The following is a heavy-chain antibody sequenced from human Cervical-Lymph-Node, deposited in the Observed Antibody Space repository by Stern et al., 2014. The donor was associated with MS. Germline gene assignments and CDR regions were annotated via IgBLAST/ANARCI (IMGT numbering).Heavy chain of an antibody. D-gene: IGHD1-20*01. CDR2: INPSGGST. V-gene: IGHV1-46*01. Sequence: VQLVQSGAEVKKPGASVKVSCKAYGYTFTSYYMHWVRQAPGQGLEWMGIINPSGGSTSYAQKSQGRVTMTRDTSTSAVYMELSSLRSEDTAVYYCARVPGYNWNDVWYYGMDVWGQGTPVTVSS. J-gene: IGHJ6*02. CDR1: GYTFTSYY. CDR3: ARVPGYNWNDVWYYGMDV.